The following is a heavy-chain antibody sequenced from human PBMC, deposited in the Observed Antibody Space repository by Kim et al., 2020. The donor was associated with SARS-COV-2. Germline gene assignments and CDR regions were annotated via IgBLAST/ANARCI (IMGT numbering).Heavy chain of an antibody. J-gene: IGHJ4*02. V-gene: IGHV3-33*01. Sequence: GGSLRLSCAASGFTFSSYGMHWVRQAPGKGLEWVAVIWYDGSNKYYADSVKGRFTISRDNSKNTLYLQMNSLSAEDTAVYYCGRDGPGGYSSGSYYFDYWGQGTLVTVSS. CDR1: GFTFSSYG. D-gene: IGHD6-19*01. CDR2: IWYDGSNK. CDR3: GRDGPGGYSSGSYYFDY.